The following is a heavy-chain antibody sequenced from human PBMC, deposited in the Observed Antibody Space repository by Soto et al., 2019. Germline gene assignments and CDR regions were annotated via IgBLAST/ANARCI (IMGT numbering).Heavy chain of an antibody. V-gene: IGHV1-3*01. CDR1: GYTFTSYA. J-gene: IGHJ5*02. Sequence: QVQLVQSGAEVKKPGASVKVSCKASGYTFTSYAMHWVRQAPGQRLEWMGWINAGNGNTKYSQKFQGRVTMTKNTSASTAYMELSSLRSEDTAVYYCARGRLRNWFDPWGQGPLVTVSS. CDR2: INAGNGNT. CDR3: ARGRLRNWFDP. D-gene: IGHD5-12*01.